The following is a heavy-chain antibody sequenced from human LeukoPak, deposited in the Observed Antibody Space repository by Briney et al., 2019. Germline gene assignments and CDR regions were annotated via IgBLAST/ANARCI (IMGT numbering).Heavy chain of an antibody. D-gene: IGHD3-9*01. Sequence: KPGGSLRLSCKGSGYSFTSYWIGWVRQMPGKGLEWMGIIYPGDSDTRYSPSFQGQVTNSADKSISTAYLQWSSLKASDTAMYYCARLPHRGILRYFDWSPYYFDYWGQGTLVTVSS. V-gene: IGHV5-51*01. CDR2: IYPGDSDT. CDR3: ARLPHRGILRYFDWSPYYFDY. J-gene: IGHJ4*02. CDR1: GYSFTSYW.